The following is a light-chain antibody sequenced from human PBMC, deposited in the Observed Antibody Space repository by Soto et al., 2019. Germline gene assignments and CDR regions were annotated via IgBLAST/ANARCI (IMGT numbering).Light chain of an antibody. CDR3: QQYGRSPPFT. V-gene: IGKV3-20*01. J-gene: IGKJ2*01. CDR2: GAS. Sequence: EIVLTQSPGTLSLSPGERATLSCRASQSVSSTYIAWYQQNPGRPPRLLIYGASSRATGIPDRFSGSGSGTDFTLTISRLEPEDFAVYFCQQYGRSPPFTFGQGTKVEIK. CDR1: QSVSSTY.